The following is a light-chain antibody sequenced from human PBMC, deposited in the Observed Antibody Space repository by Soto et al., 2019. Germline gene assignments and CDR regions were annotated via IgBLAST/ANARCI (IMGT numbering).Light chain of an antibody. J-gene: IGKJ1*01. CDR1: QSISSW. CDR3: QQYNSYPGT. CDR2: DAS. V-gene: IGKV1-5*01. Sequence: DIQMTQSPSTLSASVGDRVTITCRASQSISSWLAWYQQKPGKAPKLLIYDASSLESGVPSRSSGSGSGTEFTLTISSLQPDDFATYYCQQYNSYPGTFGQGTKVDIK.